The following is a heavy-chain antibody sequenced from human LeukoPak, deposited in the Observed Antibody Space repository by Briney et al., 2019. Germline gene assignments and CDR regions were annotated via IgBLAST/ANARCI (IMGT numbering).Heavy chain of an antibody. J-gene: IGHJ4*02. V-gene: IGHV3-21*01. Sequence: GGSLRLSCAASGFTFSSYSMNWVRQAPGRGLEWVSSITSSSSYIYYADSVKGRFTISRDNAKNSLYLQMNSLRAEDTAVYYCASLPRSGYYYADFDYWGQGTLVTVSS. D-gene: IGHD3-22*01. CDR1: GFTFSSYS. CDR2: ITSSSSYI. CDR3: ASLPRSGYYYADFDY.